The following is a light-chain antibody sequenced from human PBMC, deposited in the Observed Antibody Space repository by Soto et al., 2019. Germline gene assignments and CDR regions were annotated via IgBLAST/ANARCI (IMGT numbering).Light chain of an antibody. Sequence: EVVLTQSPATLSLSPGERATLSCRASQSVSSYLAWYQKKPGQAPRLVIYDATNRATGIPARFGGSGSGTDFTLTISRLEPEDFAVYYCQKRQYWPPITFGQGTRLEIK. CDR1: QSVSSY. J-gene: IGKJ5*01. CDR3: QKRQYWPPIT. CDR2: DAT. V-gene: IGKV3-11*01.